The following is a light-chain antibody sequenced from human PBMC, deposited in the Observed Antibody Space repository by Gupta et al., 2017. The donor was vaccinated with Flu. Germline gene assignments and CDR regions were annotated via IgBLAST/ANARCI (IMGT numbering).Light chain of an antibody. CDR2: GAF. J-gene: IGKJ5*01. CDR1: QTVETC. CDR3: QQGDNSPIT. V-gene: IGKV3-11*01. Sequence: PATLSLSPGERATLSCRASQTVETCLGWYQQKPGQVPRLLVYGAFNRGTGISDRFSGSGSDTDFTLTISSLEAEDFAVYYCQQGDNSPITFGQGTRLDIK.